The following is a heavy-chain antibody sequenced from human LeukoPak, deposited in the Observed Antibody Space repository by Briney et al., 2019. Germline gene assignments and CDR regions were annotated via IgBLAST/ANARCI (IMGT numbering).Heavy chain of an antibody. Sequence: PSETLSPTCTVSGGSISSYYWNWVRQPAGKGLEWIGRIHTSGSTNYNPSFKSRVTMSVDTSKNQFSLKLSSVTAADTAVYYCARGNIFCSGGSCSTNIDYWGQGTLVTVSS. D-gene: IGHD2-15*01. CDR2: IHTSGST. CDR1: GGSISSYY. CDR3: ARGNIFCSGGSCSTNIDY. V-gene: IGHV4-4*07. J-gene: IGHJ4*02.